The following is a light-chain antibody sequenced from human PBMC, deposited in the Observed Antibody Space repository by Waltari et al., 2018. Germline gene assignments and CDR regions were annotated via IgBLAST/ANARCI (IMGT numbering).Light chain of an antibody. CDR2: AAS. J-gene: IGKJ4*01. Sequence: DIQMTQSPSSLSASVGDRVTITCQASHDISHYLNWYQQKPGKAPELLIYAASNLQTGVPSRFSGSGSGTDFTFTISSLQPEDIAIYYCQQYNNVNTSLTFGGGTRVEVK. V-gene: IGKV1-33*01. CDR1: HDISHY. CDR3: QQYNNVNTSLT.